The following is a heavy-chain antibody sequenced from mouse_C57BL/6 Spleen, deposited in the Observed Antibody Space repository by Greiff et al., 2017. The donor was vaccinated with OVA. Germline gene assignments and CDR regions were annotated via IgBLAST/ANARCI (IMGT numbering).Heavy chain of an antibody. V-gene: IGHV1-15*01. CDR2: IDPETGGT. Sequence: QVQLKESGAELVRPGASVTLSCKASGYTFTDYEMHWVKQTPVHGLEWIGAIDPETGGTAYNQKFKGKAILTADKSSSTAYMELRSLTSEDSAVYYCTRDYSNYYWYFDVWGTGTTVTVSS. J-gene: IGHJ1*03. D-gene: IGHD2-5*01. CDR1: GYTFTDYE. CDR3: TRDYSNYYWYFDV.